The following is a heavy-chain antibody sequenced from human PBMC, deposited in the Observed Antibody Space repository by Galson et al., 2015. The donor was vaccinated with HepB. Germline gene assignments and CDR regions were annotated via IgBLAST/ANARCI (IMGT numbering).Heavy chain of an antibody. V-gene: IGHV3-15*01. Sequence: SLRLSCAASGFTFSNAWMSWVRQAPGKGLEWVGRIKNKTDGGTTDYAAPVKGRFTISRDDSKNTLYLQMNSLKTEDTAVYYCTSSGIVDYWGQGTLVTVSS. J-gene: IGHJ4*02. D-gene: IGHD3-3*01. CDR3: TSSGIVDY. CDR2: IKNKTDGGTT. CDR1: GFTFSNAW.